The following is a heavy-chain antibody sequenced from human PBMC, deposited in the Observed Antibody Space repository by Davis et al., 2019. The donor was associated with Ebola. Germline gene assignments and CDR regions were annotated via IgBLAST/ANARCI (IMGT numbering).Heavy chain of an antibody. V-gene: IGHV3-9*01. CDR2: ISWNSGSI. CDR3: AKDMFTLRVFADAFDI. D-gene: IGHD3-16*01. CDR1: GFTFSSYA. J-gene: IGHJ3*02. Sequence: GGSLRLSCAASGFTFSSYAMHWVRQAPGKGLEWVSGISWNSGSIGYADSVKGRFTISRDNAKNSLYLQMNSLRAEDTALYYCAKDMFTLRVFADAFDIWGQGTMVTVSS.